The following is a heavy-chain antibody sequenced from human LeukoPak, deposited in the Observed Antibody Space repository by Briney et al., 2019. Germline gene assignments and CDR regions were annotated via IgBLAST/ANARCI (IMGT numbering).Heavy chain of an antibody. CDR1: GGTFSSYA. J-gene: IGHJ4*02. D-gene: IGHD3-22*01. Sequence: SVKVSCKASGGTFSSYAISWVRQAPGQGLEWMGGIIPIFATANYAQKFQDRVTITADESTSTAYMELSSLRSEDTAVYYCARGPITTRSHFDYWGQGTLVTVSS. CDR2: IIPIFATA. V-gene: IGHV1-69*13. CDR3: ARGPITTRSHFDY.